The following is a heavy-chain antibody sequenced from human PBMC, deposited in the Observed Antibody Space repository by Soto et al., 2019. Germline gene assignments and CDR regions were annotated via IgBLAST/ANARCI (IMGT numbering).Heavy chain of an antibody. CDR2: IVVGRGNT. Sequence: ASVKVSCKASGFTFTSSAVQWVRQARGQRLEWIGWIVVGRGNTNYAQKFQERVTITRDMSTSTAYMELSSLRSEDTAVYYCAADERYCSGGSCYPLLGMDVWGQGTTVTVSS. V-gene: IGHV1-58*01. D-gene: IGHD2-15*01. J-gene: IGHJ6*02. CDR1: GFTFTSSA. CDR3: AADERYCSGGSCYPLLGMDV.